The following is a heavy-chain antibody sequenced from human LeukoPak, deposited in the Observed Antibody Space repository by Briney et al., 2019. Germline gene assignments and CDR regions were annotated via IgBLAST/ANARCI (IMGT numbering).Heavy chain of an antibody. CDR1: GFTVSSNY. Sequence: GGSLRLSCAASGFTVSSNYMSWVRQAPGRGLEWVSVIYSGGSTYYADSVKGRFTISRDNSKNTLFLQMNSLRAGDTAVYYCARGGSRYFHSWGQGTLVTVSA. CDR3: ARGGSRYFHS. D-gene: IGHD3-10*01. CDR2: IYSGGST. V-gene: IGHV3-66*01. J-gene: IGHJ4*02.